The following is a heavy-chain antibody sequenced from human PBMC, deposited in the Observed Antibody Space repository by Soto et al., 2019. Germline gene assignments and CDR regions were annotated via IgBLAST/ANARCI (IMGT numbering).Heavy chain of an antibody. Sequence: SETLSLTCTVSGGSISSYYWSWIRQPAGKGLEWIGRIYTSGSTNYNPSLKSRATMSVDTSKNQFSLRLSFVTAADTAVYYCARMSLFYFFDSWGQGTLVTVSS. CDR3: ARMSLFYFFDS. J-gene: IGHJ4*01. V-gene: IGHV4-4*07. D-gene: IGHD3-10*01. CDR2: IYTSGST. CDR1: GGSISSYY.